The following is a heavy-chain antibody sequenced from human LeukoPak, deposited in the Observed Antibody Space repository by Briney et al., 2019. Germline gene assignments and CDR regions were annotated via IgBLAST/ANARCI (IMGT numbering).Heavy chain of an antibody. V-gene: IGHV3-30*02. Sequence: PGGSLRLSCAASGFTFSSYGMHWVRQAPGKGLEWVAFIRYDGSNKYYADSVKGRFTISRDNSKNTLYLQMNSLRAEDTAVYYCAKVLGATSYFDYWGQGTLVTVSS. J-gene: IGHJ4*02. CDR2: IRYDGSNK. CDR1: GFTFSSYG. CDR3: AKVLGATSYFDY. D-gene: IGHD1-26*01.